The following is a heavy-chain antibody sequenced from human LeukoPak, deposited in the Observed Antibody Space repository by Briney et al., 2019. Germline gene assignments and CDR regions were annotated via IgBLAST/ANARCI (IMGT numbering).Heavy chain of an antibody. CDR2: INPNTGDT. J-gene: IGHJ3*02. CDR3: ARGPGPGNKGAFDI. CDR1: GYVFTDYY. Sequence: ASVKVSCKAFGYVFTDYYIYWVRQAPGQGLELMGWINPNTGDTRYAQKFQGSVTLTRDTSINTAYMELSRLTSDDTAVFYCARGPGPGNKGAFDIWGQGTTVSVSS. V-gene: IGHV1-2*02. D-gene: IGHD3-10*01.